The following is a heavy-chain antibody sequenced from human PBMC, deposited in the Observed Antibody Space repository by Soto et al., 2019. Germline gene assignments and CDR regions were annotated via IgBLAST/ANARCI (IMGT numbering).Heavy chain of an antibody. CDR2: IYDSGST. J-gene: IGHJ4*02. V-gene: IGHV4-61*01. CDR1: GGSISSSTYY. CDR3: ARDLATTIRGGYFDY. D-gene: IGHD4-4*01. Sequence: PSETLSLTCTVSGGSISSSTYYWGWMRQPPGKGLEWLGYIYDSGSTSYNPSLKSRVTMSMDTSKTQFSLNLSSVTAADTAVYYCARDLATTIRGGYFDYWGQGTLVTVS.